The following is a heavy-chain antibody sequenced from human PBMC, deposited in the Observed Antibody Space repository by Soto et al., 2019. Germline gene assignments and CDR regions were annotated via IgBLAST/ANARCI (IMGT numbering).Heavy chain of an antibody. J-gene: IGHJ6*02. CDR1: GGTFSSYA. CDR3: ESSRSTRYCYGMEV. V-gene: IGHV1-69*12. D-gene: IGHD4-17*01. CDR2: IIPSFGTA. Sequence: QVQLVQSGAEVKKPGSSVKVSCKASGGTFSSYAISWVRQAPGPGLEWMGGIIPSFGTANYAQKFQCRVTITAGEPTSTAYMELSSLRSEDTAVYYCESSRSTRYCYGMEVWGQCTTVTVSS.